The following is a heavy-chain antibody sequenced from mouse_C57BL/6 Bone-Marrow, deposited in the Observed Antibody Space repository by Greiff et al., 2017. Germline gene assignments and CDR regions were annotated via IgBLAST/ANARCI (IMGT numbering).Heavy chain of an antibody. Sequence: QVQLQQSGAELVKPGASVKLSCKASGYTFTNYWMHWLKQRPGQGLEWIGMMHPNGGSPDYNEKFKSEATLSVDKSSRTAYMELSSLTSEDSAVYYCARYYDYDDYTMDYWGQGTSVTVSS. J-gene: IGHJ4*01. CDR1: GYTFTNYW. D-gene: IGHD2-4*01. CDR3: ARYYDYDDYTMDY. V-gene: IGHV1-64*01. CDR2: MHPNGGSP.